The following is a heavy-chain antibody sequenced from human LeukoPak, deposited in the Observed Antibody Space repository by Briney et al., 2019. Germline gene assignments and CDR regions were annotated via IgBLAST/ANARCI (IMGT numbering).Heavy chain of an antibody. D-gene: IGHD6-6*01. J-gene: IGHJ4*02. Sequence: ASVKVSCKTSGYTFTGYYINWVRQAPGQGLEWMGWISAYNAKTLYTQELQGRVTMTIDTSTSTAYMELRSLKSDDTAVYYCARKSSSSLETAFDYWGQGTLVTVSS. CDR1: GYTFTGYY. CDR3: ARKSSSSLETAFDY. V-gene: IGHV1-18*01. CDR2: ISAYNAKT.